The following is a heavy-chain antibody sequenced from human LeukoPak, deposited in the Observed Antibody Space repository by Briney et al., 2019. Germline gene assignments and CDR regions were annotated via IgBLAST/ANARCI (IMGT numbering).Heavy chain of an antibody. CDR3: AKGREVFGDSRFDH. V-gene: IGHV3-23*01. Sequence: GGSLRLSCAASGFTFSNYAMSWVRQAPGKGLEWVSTISGSGGSTHYADSVKGRFTISRDNSRNTLSLQMNSLRAEDTAVYYCAKGREVFGDSRFDHWGQGTLVTVSS. J-gene: IGHJ4*02. D-gene: IGHD4-17*01. CDR2: ISGSGGST. CDR1: GFTFSNYA.